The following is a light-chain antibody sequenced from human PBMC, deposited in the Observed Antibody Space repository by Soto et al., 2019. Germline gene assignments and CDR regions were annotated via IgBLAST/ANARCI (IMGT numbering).Light chain of an antibody. Sequence: DIQMTQSPSSLSASVGDRVTITCRAGQSISSYLNWYPKKPGKAPKLRIYAASSLQSGVPSRVSGSGSGADFTLTISSLQPEDFATYYCQPSYSTLWTFGQGTKVHIK. V-gene: IGKV1-39*01. CDR2: AAS. CDR1: QSISSY. CDR3: QPSYSTLWT. J-gene: IGKJ1*01.